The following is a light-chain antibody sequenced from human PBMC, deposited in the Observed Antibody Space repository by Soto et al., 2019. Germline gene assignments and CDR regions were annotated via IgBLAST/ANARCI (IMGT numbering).Light chain of an antibody. V-gene: IGKV1-39*01. CDR1: RSISDG. CDR2: AAS. Sequence: IQMTQSPPSLSATVGDRVTITCRASRSISDGLNWYQQKPGKAPKLLIYAASSLQSGVPSRFSGSGSGTDFTLTISSLQPEDFATYYCQQSYSTPGTFGPGTRLEIK. J-gene: IGKJ5*01. CDR3: QQSYSTPGT.